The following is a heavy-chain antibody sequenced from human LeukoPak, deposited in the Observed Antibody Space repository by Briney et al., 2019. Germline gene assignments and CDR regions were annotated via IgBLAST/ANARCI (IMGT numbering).Heavy chain of an antibody. D-gene: IGHD3-10*01. Sequence: SETLSLTCIVSDGSIRSSSYYWGWIRQPPGKGLQWIGSIYYSGGTYYNPSLKSRVTISVDTSKNQFSLKLSSVTAADTAVYYCAGSGSYWLLDYWGQGTLVTVSS. V-gene: IGHV4-39*01. J-gene: IGHJ4*02. CDR2: IYYSGGT. CDR3: AGSGSYWLLDY. CDR1: DGSIRSSSYY.